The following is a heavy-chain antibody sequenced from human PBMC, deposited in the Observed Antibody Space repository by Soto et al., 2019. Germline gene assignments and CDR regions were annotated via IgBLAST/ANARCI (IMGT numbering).Heavy chain of an antibody. CDR1: GFTFDDYA. CDR2: ISWNSGSI. Sequence: GGSLRLSCAASGFTFDDYAMHWVRQAPGKGLEWVSGISWNSGSIGYADSVKGRFTISRDNAKNSLYLQMNSLRAEDTALYYCAKDTRITIFGVVIVWGQGTLVTVSS. D-gene: IGHD3-3*01. J-gene: IGHJ4*02. V-gene: IGHV3-9*01. CDR3: AKDTRITIFGVVIV.